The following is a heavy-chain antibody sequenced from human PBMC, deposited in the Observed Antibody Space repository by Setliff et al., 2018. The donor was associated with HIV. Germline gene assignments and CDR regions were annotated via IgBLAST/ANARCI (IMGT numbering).Heavy chain of an antibody. CDR2: ISWDGIKT. V-gene: IGHV3-20*03. J-gene: IGHJ4*02. Sequence: SWVRQPPGKGLEWVAGISWDGIKTTYGDSVRGRFTTSRDNVEKSVYLQMNRLRNEDTARYYCARDHYLGLDYWGQGSQVTVSS. CDR3: ARDHYLGLDY. D-gene: IGHD7-27*01.